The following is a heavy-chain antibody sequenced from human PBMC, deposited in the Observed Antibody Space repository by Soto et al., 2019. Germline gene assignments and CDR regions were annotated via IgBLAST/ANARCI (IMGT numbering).Heavy chain of an antibody. CDR3: ARVHAGYGGAYFDY. Sequence: LRLSCAASGFTFGGYEMNWVRQAPGTGLEWVSYISTSGSTKYYADSMEGRFTISRDNSKNSLYLQMNSLRAEDTAVYYCARVHAGYGGAYFDYWGQGTLVTVSS. CDR2: ISTSGSTK. J-gene: IGHJ4*02. D-gene: IGHD4-17*01. V-gene: IGHV3-48*03. CDR1: GFTFGGYE.